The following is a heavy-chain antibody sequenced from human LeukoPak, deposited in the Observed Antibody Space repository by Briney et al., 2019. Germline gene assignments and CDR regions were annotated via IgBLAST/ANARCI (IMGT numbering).Heavy chain of an antibody. CDR2: ISSSSSTM. Sequence: GGSLRLSCAASRFTFSRYSMNWVRQAPGKGLEWVSYISSSSSTMYYADSVKGRFTISRDSAKNSLYMQMNSLRVEDTAVYYCARDPYSGYDLQAFDYWGQGTLVTVSS. CDR3: ARDPYSGYDLQAFDY. J-gene: IGHJ4*02. V-gene: IGHV3-48*01. D-gene: IGHD5-12*01. CDR1: RFTFSRYS.